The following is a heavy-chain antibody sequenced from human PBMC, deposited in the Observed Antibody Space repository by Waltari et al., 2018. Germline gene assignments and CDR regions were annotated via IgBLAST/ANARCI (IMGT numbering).Heavy chain of an antibody. CDR3: AKSGIVGATEVPFDY. Sequence: QVQLVESGGGVVQPGRSLRLSCEASGFTFSSYGMHWVRQAPGKGLEWVAVIWYDGSNKYYADSVKGRFTISRDNSKNTLYLQMNSLRAEDTAMYYCAKSGIVGATEVPFDYWGQGTLVTVSS. D-gene: IGHD1-26*01. CDR2: IWYDGSNK. V-gene: IGHV3-30*18. J-gene: IGHJ4*02. CDR1: GFTFSSYG.